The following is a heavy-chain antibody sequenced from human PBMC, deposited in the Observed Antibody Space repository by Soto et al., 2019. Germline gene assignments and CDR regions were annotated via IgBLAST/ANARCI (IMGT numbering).Heavy chain of an antibody. Sequence: GGSLRLSCAASGFTFSSHWMHWVRQAPGKGLVWVSRINTDGSTTSYADSVKGRFSISRDNAESTVYLQMNSLGADDTAVYYCARATAGNWFDPWGQGTLVTVSS. J-gene: IGHJ5*02. CDR1: GFTFSSHW. CDR2: INTDGSTT. V-gene: IGHV3-74*01. CDR3: ARATAGNWFDP.